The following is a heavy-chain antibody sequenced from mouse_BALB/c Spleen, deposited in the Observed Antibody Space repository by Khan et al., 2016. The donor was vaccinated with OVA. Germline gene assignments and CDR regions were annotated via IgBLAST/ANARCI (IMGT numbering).Heavy chain of an antibody. CDR3: ARVWYSGTMDY. CDR2: IYTYTGEP. CDR1: GYTFTTYG. Sequence: QIQLVQSGPELKKPGVTVKISCKASGYTFTTYGMNWVKQAPGKGLKWMGWIYTYTGEPTYVDDLKGRFVFSLESSASTAYLQINNLKNEDTATYFCARVWYSGTMDYWGQGTSVTVSS. J-gene: IGHJ4*01. V-gene: IGHV9-3-1*01. D-gene: IGHD1-1*02.